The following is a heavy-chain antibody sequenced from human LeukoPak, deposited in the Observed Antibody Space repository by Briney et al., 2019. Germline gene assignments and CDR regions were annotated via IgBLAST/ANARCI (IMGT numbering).Heavy chain of an antibody. CDR2: IYYSGST. V-gene: IGHV4-31*03. D-gene: IGHD2-2*01. CDR1: GGFISSGGYY. CDR3: ARRIRYCSRTSCYNWFDP. J-gene: IGHJ5*02. Sequence: SETLSLTCTVSGGFISSGGYYWSWIRQHPGKGLEWIGYIYYSGSTYYNPSLKSRVTISVDTSKNQFSLKLSSVTTADTAVYYCARRIRYCSRTSCYNWFDPWGQGTQVTVSS.